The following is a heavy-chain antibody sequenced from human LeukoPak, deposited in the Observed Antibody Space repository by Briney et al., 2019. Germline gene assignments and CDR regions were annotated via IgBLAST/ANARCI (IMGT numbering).Heavy chain of an antibody. D-gene: IGHD4-11*01. V-gene: IGHV1-8*01. CDR3: ARGLTTVTHYY. Sequence: ASVKVSCKASGYTFTSYDINWVRQATAQGLEWMGWMNPNSGNTGYAQKFQGRVTMTRNTSISTAYMELSSLRSENTAVYYCARGLTTVTHYYWGQGTLVTVSS. CDR1: GYTFTSYD. J-gene: IGHJ4*02. CDR2: MNPNSGNT.